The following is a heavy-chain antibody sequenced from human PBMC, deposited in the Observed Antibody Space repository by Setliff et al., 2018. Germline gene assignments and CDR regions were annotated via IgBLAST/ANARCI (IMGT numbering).Heavy chain of an antibody. D-gene: IGHD5-12*01. V-gene: IGHV4-34*01. CDR2: INHSGST. CDR3: ARGGYSRGPPVYYFDH. CDR1: GGSFSGYY. Sequence: SETLSLTCAVYGGSFSGYYWSWIRQPPGKGLEWIGEINHSGSTNYNPSLKSRVTISVDTSKNQFSLKLSSVTAADTAVYYCARGGYSRGPPVYYFDHWGQGTLVTVSS. J-gene: IGHJ4*02.